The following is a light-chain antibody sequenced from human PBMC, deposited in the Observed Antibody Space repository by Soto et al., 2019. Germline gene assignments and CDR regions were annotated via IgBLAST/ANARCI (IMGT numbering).Light chain of an antibody. Sequence: EIVLTQSPATLSLSAGERATLSCRASQTVLNNYLTWYQQKPGQAPRRLIFGASFRATGIPDRFSGSGSGTDFTLTVSRLEPEDSAVYYCQQYGTSPTTFGQGTKVDIK. J-gene: IGKJ1*01. CDR1: QTVLNNY. CDR3: QQYGTSPTT. CDR2: GAS. V-gene: IGKV3-20*01.